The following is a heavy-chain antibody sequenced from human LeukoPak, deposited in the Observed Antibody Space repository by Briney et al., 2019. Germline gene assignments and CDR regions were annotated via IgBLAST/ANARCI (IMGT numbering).Heavy chain of an antibody. D-gene: IGHD3-3*01. CDR2: ISSSSSYI. Sequence: PGGSLRLSCVASGFTFRNYGMNWVRQAPGKGLEWVSSISSSSSYIYYADSVKGRFTISRDNAKNSLYLQMNSLRAEDTAVYYCARSVHYDFWSGYLKNWFDPWGQGTLVTVSS. V-gene: IGHV3-21*01. J-gene: IGHJ5*02. CDR3: ARSVHYDFWSGYLKNWFDP. CDR1: GFTFRNYG.